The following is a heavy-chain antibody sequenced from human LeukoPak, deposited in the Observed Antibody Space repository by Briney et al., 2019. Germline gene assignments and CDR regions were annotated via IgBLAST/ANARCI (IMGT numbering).Heavy chain of an antibody. CDR1: GYTFTGYY. Sequence: GASVTVSCKASGYTFTGYYIHWVRQAPGQGLEWMGWINPNSGGTNYAQKFQGRVTMTRDTSISTAYMELSRLRSDDTAVYYCARRAGAYSHPYDYWGQGTLVTVSS. CDR3: ARRAGAYSHPYDY. D-gene: IGHD4/OR15-4a*01. V-gene: IGHV1-2*02. J-gene: IGHJ4*02. CDR2: INPNSGGT.